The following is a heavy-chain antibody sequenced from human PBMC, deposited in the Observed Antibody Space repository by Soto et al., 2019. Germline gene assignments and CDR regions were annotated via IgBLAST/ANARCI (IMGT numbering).Heavy chain of an antibody. CDR2: ISYDGSNK. D-gene: IGHD4-17*01. V-gene: IGHV3-30*18. J-gene: IGHJ4*02. Sequence: GGSLRLSCAASGFTFSSYGMHWVRQAPGKGLEWVAVISYDGSNKYYADSVKGRFTISRDNSKNTLYLQMNSLRAEDTAVYYCAKGHGGYTGHLIDYWGQGTLVTVSS. CDR1: GFTFSSYG. CDR3: AKGHGGYTGHLIDY.